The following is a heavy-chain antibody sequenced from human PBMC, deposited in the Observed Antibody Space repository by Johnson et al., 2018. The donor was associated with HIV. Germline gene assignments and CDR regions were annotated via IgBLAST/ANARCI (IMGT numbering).Heavy chain of an antibody. D-gene: IGHD3-22*01. Sequence: VQLVESGGGVVQPGRSLRLSCAASGFVFSSYAMHWVRQAPGKGLEWVALISYDGSNKNYADSVKGRFTISRDNSKNTLYLQMNSLRSEDTAVYYCARDRAIVVAYDAFDIWGQGKMVTVSS. CDR2: ISYDGSNK. CDR3: ARDRAIVVAYDAFDI. J-gene: IGHJ3*02. V-gene: IGHV3-30-3*01. CDR1: GFVFSSYA.